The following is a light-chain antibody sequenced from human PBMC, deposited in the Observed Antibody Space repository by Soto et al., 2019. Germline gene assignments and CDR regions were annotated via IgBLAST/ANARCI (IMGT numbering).Light chain of an antibody. J-gene: IGKJ2*01. CDR3: QQYNNWPPNT. CDR1: QSVSSN. Sequence: EIVLTQSPATLSVSPGERATLSCRASQSVSSNLAWYQQKPRQAPRLLIYGAPTRATGIPARFSGSGSGTEFTLTISSLQSEDFAVYYCQQYNNWPPNTFGQGTKLEIK. V-gene: IGKV3-15*01. CDR2: GAP.